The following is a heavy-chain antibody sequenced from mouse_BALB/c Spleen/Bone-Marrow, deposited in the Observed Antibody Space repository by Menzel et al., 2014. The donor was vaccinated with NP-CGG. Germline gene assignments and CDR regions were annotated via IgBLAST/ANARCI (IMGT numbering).Heavy chain of an antibody. D-gene: IGHD3-1*01. Sequence: EVKLQESGPGLMKPSQSLSLTCTVTGYSITSAYAWNWIRQFPGDKLEWMGYITSSGHTSYNPSLKSRISITRDTFKNQFFLQLNSVTTEDTATYFCARSGNFFDYWGQGTTLTVSS. V-gene: IGHV3-2*02. CDR2: ITSSGHT. J-gene: IGHJ2*01. CDR3: ARSGNFFDY. CDR1: GYSITSAYA.